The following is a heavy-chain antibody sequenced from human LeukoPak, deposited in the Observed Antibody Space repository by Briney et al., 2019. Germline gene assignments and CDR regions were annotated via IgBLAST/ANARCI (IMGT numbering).Heavy chain of an antibody. CDR2: ISSSSSYI. V-gene: IGHV3-21*01. Sequence: PGGSLRLSCAASGFTFSSYSMNWVRQAPGKGLEWVSSISSSSSYIYYADSVKGRFTISRDNAKNSLYLQMNSLRAEDTAVYYCARGEWFGENFDYWGQGTLVTVSS. CDR3: ARGEWFGENFDY. D-gene: IGHD3-10*01. CDR1: GFTFSSYS. J-gene: IGHJ4*02.